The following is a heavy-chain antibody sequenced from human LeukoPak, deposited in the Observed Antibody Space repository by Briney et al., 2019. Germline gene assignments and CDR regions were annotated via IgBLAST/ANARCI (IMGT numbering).Heavy chain of an antibody. CDR3: ARGKGSSWEYYFDY. J-gene: IGHJ4*02. V-gene: IGHV4-30-2*01. D-gene: IGHD6-13*01. CDR1: GGSISSGGYS. Sequence: SETLSLTCAVSGGSISSGGYSWSWIRQPPGKGLEWIGYIYHSGSTYYNPSHKSRVTISVDRSKNQFSLKLSSVTAADTAVYYCARGKGSSWEYYFDYWGQGTLVTVSS. CDR2: IYHSGST.